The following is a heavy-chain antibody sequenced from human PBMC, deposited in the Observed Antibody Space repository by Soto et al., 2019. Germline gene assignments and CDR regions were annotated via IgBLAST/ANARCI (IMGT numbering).Heavy chain of an antibody. CDR2: ISGAGGST. CDR1: GFTFTIYA. J-gene: IGHJ4*02. D-gene: IGHD3-9*01. Sequence: GSLRLSCAASGFTFTIYAMSWVRQAPGKGLEWVSTISGAGGSTYYADSVKGRFTISRDNSKNTLYLQMNSLRAEDTAVYYCAKDDDLRYFFLFASWGQGTLVTVSS. CDR3: AKDDDLRYFFLFAS. V-gene: IGHV3-23*01.